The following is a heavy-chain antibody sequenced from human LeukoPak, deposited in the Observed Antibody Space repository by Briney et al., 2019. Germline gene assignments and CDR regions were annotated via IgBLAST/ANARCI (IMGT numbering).Heavy chain of an antibody. CDR3: ARGITGIAAAGNYYCYYMDV. Sequence: GGSLRLSCAASGFTFSSYWMHWVRQAPGKGLEWVSGINWNGGSTGYADSVKGRFTISRDNAKNSLYLQINSLRAEDTALYYCARGITGIAAAGNYYCYYMDVWGKGTTVTVSS. D-gene: IGHD6-13*01. CDR1: GFTFSSYW. J-gene: IGHJ6*03. V-gene: IGHV3-20*04. CDR2: INWNGGST.